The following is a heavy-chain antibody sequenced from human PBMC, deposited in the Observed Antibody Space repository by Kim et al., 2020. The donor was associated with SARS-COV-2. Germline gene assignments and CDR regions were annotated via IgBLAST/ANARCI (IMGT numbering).Heavy chain of an antibody. Sequence: GGSLRLSCAASRLSATSDYMNWVRQAPGKGLEWVGLAHNGGEEYADSVKGRFTISRDISRNTIFLHLRNLRAEDTAVYYCARSPIRYYGMDVWGQGTTVTVSS. CDR2: AHNGGE. CDR1: RLSATSDY. J-gene: IGHJ6*02. V-gene: IGHV3-53*01. D-gene: IGHD3-9*01. CDR3: ARSPIRYYGMDV.